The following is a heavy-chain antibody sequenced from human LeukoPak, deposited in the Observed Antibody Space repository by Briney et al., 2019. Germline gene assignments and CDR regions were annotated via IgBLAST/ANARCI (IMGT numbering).Heavy chain of an antibody. CDR2: ISGSGGST. J-gene: IGHJ4*02. CDR3: AKDILWELPLIDY. Sequence: GRSLRLSCAASGFTFSSYAMSWVRQAPGKGLEWVSAISGSGGSTYYADSAKGRFTISRDNSKNTLYLQMNSLRAEDTAVYYCAKDILWELPLIDYWGQGTLVTVSS. V-gene: IGHV3-23*01. CDR1: GFTFSSYA. D-gene: IGHD1-26*01.